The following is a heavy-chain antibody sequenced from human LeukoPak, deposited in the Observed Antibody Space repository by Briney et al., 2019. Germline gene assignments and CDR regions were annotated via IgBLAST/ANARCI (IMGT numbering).Heavy chain of an antibody. D-gene: IGHD1-7*01. CDR1: GGTFSSYA. CDR3: ARGIPMELADPSSFDY. Sequence: SVKVSCKASGGTFSSYAISWVRQAPGQGLEWMGGIIPIFGTANYAQKFQGRVTITADESTSTAYVELSGLRSEDTAVYYCARGIPMELADPSSFDYWGQGTLVTVSS. V-gene: IGHV1-69*01. CDR2: IIPIFGTA. J-gene: IGHJ4*02.